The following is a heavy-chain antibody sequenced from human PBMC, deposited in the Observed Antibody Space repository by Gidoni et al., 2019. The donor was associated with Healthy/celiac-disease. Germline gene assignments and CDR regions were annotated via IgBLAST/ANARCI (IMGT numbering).Heavy chain of an antibody. Sequence: QLQLQESGPGLVKPSETLSLTCTVSGGSISSSSYYWGWIRQPPGKGLEWIGSIYYSGSTYYNPSLKSRVTISVDTSKNQFSLKLSSVTAADTAVYYCARMGATDAGEYYFDYWGQGTLVTVSS. D-gene: IGHD1-26*01. CDR3: ARMGATDAGEYYFDY. V-gene: IGHV4-39*01. CDR2: IYYSGST. J-gene: IGHJ4*02. CDR1: GGSISSSSYY.